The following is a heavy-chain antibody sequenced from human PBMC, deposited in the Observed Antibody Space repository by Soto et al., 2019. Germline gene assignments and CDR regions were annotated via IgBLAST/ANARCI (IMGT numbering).Heavy chain of an antibody. CDR1: GFTFSRYW. CDR2: IKQDGSEK. D-gene: IGHD6-6*01. J-gene: IGHJ5*02. Sequence: GGSLRLSCAASGFTFSRYWMSWVRQAPGKGLEWVANIKQDGSEKYYVDSVKGRFTISRDNAKNSLYLQMNSLRAEDTAVYYCARDRGIAALRFDPWGQGTLVTVS. CDR3: ARDRGIAALRFDP. V-gene: IGHV3-7*01.